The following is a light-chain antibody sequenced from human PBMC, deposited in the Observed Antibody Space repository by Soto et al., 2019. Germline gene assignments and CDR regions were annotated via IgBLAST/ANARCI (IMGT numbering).Light chain of an antibody. CDR2: DAS. J-gene: IGKJ5*01. CDR1: QSVSSS. CDR3: QQRSNWPPVT. Sequence: EIVLTQSPVTLSLSPGERATLSCRASQSVSSSLAWYQQKPGQAPRLLIYDASNSATGIPARFSGSGSGTDFTLPISSLEPEDFAVYYCQQRSNWPPVTFGQGTRLEIK. V-gene: IGKV3-11*01.